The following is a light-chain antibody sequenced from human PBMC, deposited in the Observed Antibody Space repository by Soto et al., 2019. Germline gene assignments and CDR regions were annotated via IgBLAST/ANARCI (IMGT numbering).Light chain of an antibody. CDR3: CSYAGSLTFT. CDR1: SSDVGNYNL. J-gene: IGLJ2*01. Sequence: QSVLTQPASVSGSPGQSITISCSGTSSDVGNYNLVSWYQHHPGKAPQLIIYATTKRPSGVSNRYSGSKSGNTASLTISGLQAEDEANYYCCSYAGSLTFTFGGGNQLTVL. V-gene: IGLV2-23*02. CDR2: ATT.